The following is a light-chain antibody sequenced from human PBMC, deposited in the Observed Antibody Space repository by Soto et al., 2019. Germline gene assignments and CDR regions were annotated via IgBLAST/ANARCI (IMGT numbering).Light chain of an antibody. CDR1: SSDVGGYNY. V-gene: IGLV2-14*01. CDR2: EVT. Sequence: QSVLTQPASVSGSPGRAITISCTGTSSDVGGYNYVSWYQQHPGKAPTMIIYEVTNRPSGVSDRFSGSKSGNTAFLTISGLQAEDEADCFCTSYRDTSTLGVFGTGTKVTVL. J-gene: IGLJ1*01. CDR3: TSYRDTSTLGV.